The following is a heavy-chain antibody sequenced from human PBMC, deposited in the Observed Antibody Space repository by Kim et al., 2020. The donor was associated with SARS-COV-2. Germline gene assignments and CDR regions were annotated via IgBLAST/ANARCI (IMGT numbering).Heavy chain of an antibody. CDR2: IYYSGST. V-gene: IGHV4-31*03. D-gene: IGHD3-22*01. CDR1: GGSISSGGYY. CDR3: ARWARSSGYYYRFDY. J-gene: IGHJ4*02. Sequence: SETLSLTCTVSGGSISSGGYYWSWIRQHPGKGLEWIGYIYYSGSTYYNPSLKSRVTISVDTSKNQFSLKLSSVTAADTAVYYCARWARSSGYYYRFDYWGQGTLVTVSS.